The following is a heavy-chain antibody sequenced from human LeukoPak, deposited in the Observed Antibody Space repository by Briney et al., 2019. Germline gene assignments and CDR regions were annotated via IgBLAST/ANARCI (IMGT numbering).Heavy chain of an antibody. J-gene: IGHJ4*02. D-gene: IGHD3-9*01. CDR2: ISYDGSSE. CDR1: GFTFSSYV. V-gene: IGHV3-30*14. Sequence: GSLRLSCAASGFTFSSYVMHWVRQAPGKGLEWVAIISYDGSSEYYADSVKGRFTISRDNSKNSLYLQMNSLRAGDTAVYYCARGARYYDILTGYYSAYYSDYWGQGTLVTVSS. CDR3: ARGARYYDILTGYYSAYYSDY.